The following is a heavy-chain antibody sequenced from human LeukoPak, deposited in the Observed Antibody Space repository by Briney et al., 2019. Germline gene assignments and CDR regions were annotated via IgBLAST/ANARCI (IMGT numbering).Heavy chain of an antibody. V-gene: IGHV4-31*03. Sequence: SETLSLTCTVSGGSISSGGYYWSWIRQHPGKGLEWIGYIYYSGSTYYNPSLKSRVTISVDTSKNHFSLKLSSVTAADTAVYYCARASVVVVPAAIAPFDYWGQGTLVTVSS. CDR1: GGSISSGGYY. CDR2: IYYSGST. CDR3: ARASVVVVPAAIAPFDY. D-gene: IGHD2-2*02. J-gene: IGHJ4*02.